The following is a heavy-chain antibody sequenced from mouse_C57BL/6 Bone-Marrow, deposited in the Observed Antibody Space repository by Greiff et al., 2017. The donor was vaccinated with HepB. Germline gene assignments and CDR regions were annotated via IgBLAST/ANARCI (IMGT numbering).Heavy chain of an antibody. CDR3: AREIYYGSSPYWYFDV. CDR1: GFNFKNTY. D-gene: IGHD1-1*01. V-gene: IGHV14-3*01. J-gene: IGHJ1*03. Sequence: EVQLQQSVAELVRPGASVKLSCTASGFNFKNTYMHWVKQRPEQGLEWIGRIDPANGNTKYAPKFQGKATITADTSSNTAYLQLSSLTSEDTAIYYCAREIYYGSSPYWYFDVWGTGTTVTVSS. CDR2: IDPANGNT.